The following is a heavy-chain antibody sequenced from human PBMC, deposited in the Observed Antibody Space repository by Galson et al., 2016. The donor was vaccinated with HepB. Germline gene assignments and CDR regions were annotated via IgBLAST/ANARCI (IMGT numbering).Heavy chain of an antibody. V-gene: IGHV3-21*01. J-gene: IGHJ4*02. CDR1: GFSFSTYT. D-gene: IGHD1-26*01. Sequence: SLRLSCAASGFSFSTYTMHWVRQTPGKGLEWVSSISNSGSYTYYADSVQGRFTISRDNAKNSLHLQMDGLRAEDTAVSYCATDIGSYNAKWGQGTLGTVSS. CDR2: ISNSGSYT. CDR3: ATDIGSYNAK.